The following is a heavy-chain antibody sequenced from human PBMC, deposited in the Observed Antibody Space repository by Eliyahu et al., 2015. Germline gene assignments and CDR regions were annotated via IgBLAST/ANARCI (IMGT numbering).Heavy chain of an antibody. J-gene: IGHJ5*02. D-gene: IGHD1-26*01. CDR2: INPNSGGT. Sequence: QVQLVQSGAEXKKPGASVKVSCKAXGYTFXGYYMHXVXXAPGQGLEWMGWINPNSGGTNYAQKFQGRVTMTRDTSISTAYMELSRLRSDDTAVYYCAPVGVGATLPWGQGTLVTVSS. CDR1: GYTFXGYY. CDR3: APVGVGATLP. V-gene: IGHV1-2*02.